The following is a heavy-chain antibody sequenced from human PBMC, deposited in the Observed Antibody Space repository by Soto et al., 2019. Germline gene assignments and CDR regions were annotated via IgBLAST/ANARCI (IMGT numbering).Heavy chain of an antibody. D-gene: IGHD3-22*01. Sequence: GGSLRLSCAASGFTFSSYAMHWVRQAPGKGLEWVAVISYDGSNKYYADSVKGRFTISRDNSKNTLYLQMNSLRAEDTAVYYCARVYDSSGYYFAEQYYYGMDVWGQGTTVTVSS. CDR3: ARVYDSSGYYFAEQYYYGMDV. CDR2: ISYDGSNK. J-gene: IGHJ6*02. V-gene: IGHV3-30-3*01. CDR1: GFTFSSYA.